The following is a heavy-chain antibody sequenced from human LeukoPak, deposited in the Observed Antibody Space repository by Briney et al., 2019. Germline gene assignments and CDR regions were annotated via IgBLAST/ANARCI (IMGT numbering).Heavy chain of an antibody. V-gene: IGHV3-30*02. D-gene: IGHD1-1*01. CDR1: GFTFSSYG. J-gene: IGHJ4*02. Sequence: PGGSLRLSCAASGFTFSSYGMHWVRQAPGKGLEWVAFIRYDGSNKYYADSVKGRFTISRDNSKNTLYLQMNSLRAEDTAVYYCAILMKLEWGTFDYWGQGTLVTVSS. CDR3: AILMKLEWGTFDY. CDR2: IRYDGSNK.